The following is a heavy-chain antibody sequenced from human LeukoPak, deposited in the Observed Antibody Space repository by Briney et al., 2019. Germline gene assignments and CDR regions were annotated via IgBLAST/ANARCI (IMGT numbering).Heavy chain of an antibody. D-gene: IGHD1-1*01. Sequence: GESLKISCQGSGYSFGYIFSTYWIGWVRQMPGNGLEWVGIIYPGDSDTRYSPSFQGQVTTSVDTSISTAYLHWSSLKASDSAMYYCARHENPLGTSRGMDVWGQGTTVTVSS. J-gene: IGHJ6*02. CDR2: IYPGDSDT. CDR3: ARHENPLGTSRGMDV. CDR1: GYSFGYIFSTYW. V-gene: IGHV5-51*01.